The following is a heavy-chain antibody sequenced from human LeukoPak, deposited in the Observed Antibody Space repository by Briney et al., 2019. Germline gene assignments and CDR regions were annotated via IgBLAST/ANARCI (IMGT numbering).Heavy chain of an antibody. D-gene: IGHD6-19*01. V-gene: IGHV5-51*01. J-gene: IGHJ4*02. CDR2: IYPGDSDT. Sequence: GESLKISCKGSGYSFTSYWIGWVRPMPGKGLEWMGIIYPGDSDTRYSPSFQGQVTISADKSISTAYLQWSSLRAEDTAVYYCARDPGRGSGWYWIDYWGQGTLVTVSS. CDR3: ARDPGRGSGWYWIDY. CDR1: GYSFTSYW.